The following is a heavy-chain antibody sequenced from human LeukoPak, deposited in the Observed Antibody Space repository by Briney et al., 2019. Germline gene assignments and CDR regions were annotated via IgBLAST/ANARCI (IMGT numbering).Heavy chain of an antibody. CDR1: GYTFTSYY. V-gene: IGHV1-46*01. CDR3: ARDLSAYYDSRYAFDI. Sequence: ASVKVSCKASGYTFTSYYMHWVRQAPGQGLEWMGIINPSGGSTSYAQKFQGSVTMTRDTSTSTVYMELSSLRSEDTAVYYCARDLSAYYDSRYAFDIWGQGTMVTVSS. CDR2: INPSGGST. D-gene: IGHD3-22*01. J-gene: IGHJ3*02.